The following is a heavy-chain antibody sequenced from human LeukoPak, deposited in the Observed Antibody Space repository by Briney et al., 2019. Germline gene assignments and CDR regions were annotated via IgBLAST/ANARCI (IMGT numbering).Heavy chain of an antibody. Sequence: SGGSLRLSCAASGFALSNYGMNWVRQAPGKGLEWVSYICSSSSTIYYADSVKGRFTISRDNARNSLYLQMNSLRVDDTAVYYCARDSAVGKTTVTTLDYWGQGTLVTVSS. J-gene: IGHJ4*02. CDR2: ICSSSSTI. CDR1: GFALSNYG. V-gene: IGHV3-48*04. CDR3: ARDSAVGKTTVTTLDY. D-gene: IGHD4-17*01.